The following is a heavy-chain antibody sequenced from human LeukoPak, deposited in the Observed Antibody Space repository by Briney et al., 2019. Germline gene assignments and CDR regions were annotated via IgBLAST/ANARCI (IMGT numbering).Heavy chain of an antibody. J-gene: IGHJ4*02. Sequence: PGGSLRLSCATSGFTFSTYLLNWVRQAPGKGLEWVSSIDPSSYYIYYGDSVKGRFAISRDNAKNSLYLQINSLRAEDTAVYYCARVSGTLDRQRDLDFWGQGTLVTVSS. CDR3: ARVSGTLDRQRDLDF. D-gene: IGHD1-1*01. CDR1: GFTFSTYL. V-gene: IGHV3-21*01. CDR2: IDPSSYYI.